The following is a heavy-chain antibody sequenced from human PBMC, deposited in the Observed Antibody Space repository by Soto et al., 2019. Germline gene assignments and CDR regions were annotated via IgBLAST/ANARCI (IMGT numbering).Heavy chain of an antibody. Sequence: QVPLVESGGGAVQPGRSLRLSCAASGFTFSSYGMHWVRQAPGKGLEWVAVIWYDGSNKYYADSVKGRFTISRDNSKNTLYLQMNSLRAEDTAVYYCARDLAAAGTQSGDYWGQGTLVTVSS. V-gene: IGHV3-33*01. CDR3: ARDLAAAGTQSGDY. CDR2: IWYDGSNK. J-gene: IGHJ4*02. CDR1: GFTFSSYG. D-gene: IGHD6-13*01.